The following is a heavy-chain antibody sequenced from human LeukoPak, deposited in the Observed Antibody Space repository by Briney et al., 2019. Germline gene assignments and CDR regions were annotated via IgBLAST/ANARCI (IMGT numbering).Heavy chain of an antibody. Sequence: GGSLRLSCAGSGFSFSSYGMHWVRQAPGKGLEWMAFIRSDGSNKYYADSVKGRFTTSRDNSKNTLYLQRNSLRAEGTAVYYCARILDSAWGELGYWGQGTLVTVSS. CDR3: ARILDSAWGELGY. J-gene: IGHJ4*02. CDR2: IRSDGSNK. D-gene: IGHD6-19*01. CDR1: GFSFSSYG. V-gene: IGHV3-30*02.